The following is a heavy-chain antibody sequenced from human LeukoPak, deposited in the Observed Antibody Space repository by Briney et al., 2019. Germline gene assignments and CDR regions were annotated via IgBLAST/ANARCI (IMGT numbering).Heavy chain of an antibody. D-gene: IGHD2-21*01. CDR3: ARVGRIYCGGDCYSYYFDY. J-gene: IGHJ4*02. Sequence: NPGGSLRLSCAASGFTFSSYSMNWVRQAPGKGLEWVSSISSSSSYIYYADSVKGRFTISRDNAKNSLYLQMNSLRAEDTAVYYCARVGRIYCGGDCYSYYFDYWGQGTLVTVPS. CDR1: GFTFSSYS. V-gene: IGHV3-21*01. CDR2: ISSSSSYI.